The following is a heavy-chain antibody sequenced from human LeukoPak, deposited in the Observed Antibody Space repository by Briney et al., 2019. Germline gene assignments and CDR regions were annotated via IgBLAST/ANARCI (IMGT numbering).Heavy chain of an antibody. CDR3: ARGGVGNIMGFFDY. J-gene: IGHJ4*02. Sequence: PGGSLRLSCAASGFTFSSYNMNWVRQAPGKGLEWVSSISSSGGYIYYADSVKGRFTISRDNAKNSLYLQMNSLRAEDTAVYYCARGGVGNIMGFFDYWGQGTLVTVSS. D-gene: IGHD1-26*01. CDR1: GFTFSSYN. V-gene: IGHV3-21*01. CDR2: ISSSGGYI.